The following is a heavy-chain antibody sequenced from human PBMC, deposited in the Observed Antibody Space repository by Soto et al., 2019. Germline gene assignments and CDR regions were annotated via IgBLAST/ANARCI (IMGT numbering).Heavy chain of an antibody. CDR2: IIPILGIA. Sequence: QVQLVQSGAEVKKPGSSVKVSCKASGGTFSSYTISWVRQAPGQGLEWMGRIIPILGIANYAQKFQGRVTITADKSRRTAYRELSSLRSEETAVYYGASRYDSSDYWGQGTLVTVSS. CDR1: GGTFSSYT. V-gene: IGHV1-69*02. D-gene: IGHD3-22*01. CDR3: ASRYDSSDY. J-gene: IGHJ4*02.